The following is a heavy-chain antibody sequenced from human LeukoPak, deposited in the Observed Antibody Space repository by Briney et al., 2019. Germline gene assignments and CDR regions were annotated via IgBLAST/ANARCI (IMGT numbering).Heavy chain of an antibody. Sequence: GGSLRLSCAASGFTFSSYAMSRVRQAPGKGLEWVSAISGSGGSTYYADSVKGRFTISRDNPKNTLYLQMNSLRAEDTAVYYCAKYRGGITIFGVVYYYGLDVWGQGTTVSVSS. J-gene: IGHJ6*02. CDR2: ISGSGGST. CDR1: GFTFSSYA. D-gene: IGHD3-3*01. V-gene: IGHV3-23*01. CDR3: AKYRGGITIFGVVYYYGLDV.